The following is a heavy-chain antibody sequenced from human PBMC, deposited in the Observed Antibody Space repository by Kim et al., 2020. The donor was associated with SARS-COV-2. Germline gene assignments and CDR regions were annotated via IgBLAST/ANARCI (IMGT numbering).Heavy chain of an antibody. CDR3: TRNKAAGIGY. CDR1: GFTFSDYW. CDR2: IKLDGSEK. V-gene: IGHV3-7*03. D-gene: IGHD6-13*01. J-gene: IGHJ4*02. Sequence: GGSLRLSCAASGFTFSDYWMSWVRQTPGKGLEWVANIKLDGSEKYYVDSVKGRFTISRDNAKNSLYLQMNSLRAEDTAVYYCTRNKAAGIGYWGQGTLVTVSS.